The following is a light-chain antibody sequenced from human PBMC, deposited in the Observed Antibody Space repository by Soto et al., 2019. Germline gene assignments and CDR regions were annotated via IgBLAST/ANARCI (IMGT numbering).Light chain of an antibody. Sequence: QPVLTQPASVYGSPGQSITISCTGTSSDVGGYNYVSWYQHHPGKAPKLLIYDVSNRPSGISNRFSGSKSDNTASLTISGLQPEXEADYYCSSYTTSNTRQIVFGTGTKVTVL. CDR1: SSDVGGYNY. CDR2: DVS. CDR3: SSYTTSNTRQIV. J-gene: IGLJ1*01. V-gene: IGLV2-14*03.